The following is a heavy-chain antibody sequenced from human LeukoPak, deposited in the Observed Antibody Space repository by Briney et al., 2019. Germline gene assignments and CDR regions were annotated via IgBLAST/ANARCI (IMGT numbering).Heavy chain of an antibody. Sequence: SQTLSLTCAISGDSVSTNSVTWNWIRQSPSRGLEWLGRTYYRSTWYNDYAVSVRGRITVNPDTSKNQFSLHLNSVTPEDTAVYYCARRLTQYDCFDPWGQGILVTVSS. V-gene: IGHV6-1*01. J-gene: IGHJ5*02. CDR3: ARRLTQYDCFDP. CDR1: GDSVSTNSVT. CDR2: TYYRSTWYN. D-gene: IGHD2-2*01.